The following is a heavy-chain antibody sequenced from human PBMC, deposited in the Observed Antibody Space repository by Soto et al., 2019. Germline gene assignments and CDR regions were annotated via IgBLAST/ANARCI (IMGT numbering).Heavy chain of an antibody. V-gene: IGHV4-4*02. D-gene: IGHD3-22*01. CDR1: GGSISSSNW. CDR3: ATGPYYYDSSGYYYGDY. Sequence: SETLSLTCAVSGGSISSSNWWSWVRQPPGKGLEWIGEIYHSGSTNYNPSLKSRVTISVDKSKNQFSLKLSSVTAADTAVYYCATGPYYYDSSGYYYGDYWGQGTLVTVSS. J-gene: IGHJ4*02. CDR2: IYHSGST.